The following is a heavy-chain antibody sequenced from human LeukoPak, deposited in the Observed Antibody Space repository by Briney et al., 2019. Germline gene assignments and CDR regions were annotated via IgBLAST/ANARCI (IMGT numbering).Heavy chain of an antibody. V-gene: IGHV3-30*18. CDR3: AKDSSSSIYYYGLDV. CDR1: GFPFSSYG. D-gene: IGHD6-13*01. J-gene: IGHJ6*02. CDR2: ISYDGGNK. Sequence: GRSLRLSRAASGFPFSSYGMHWVRQAPGKGPEWVSYISYDGGNKYYADSVKGRFTISRDNSKKTLYLQMNSLRGDDTGMYFCAKDSSSSIYYYGLDVWGQGTTVTVSS.